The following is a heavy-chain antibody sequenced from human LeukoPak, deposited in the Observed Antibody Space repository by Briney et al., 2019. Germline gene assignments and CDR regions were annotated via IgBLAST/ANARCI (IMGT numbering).Heavy chain of an antibody. J-gene: IGHJ4*02. V-gene: IGHV4-59*01. Sequence: SETLSLTCTVSGGSISTFYWSWNRQPPGQGLEWIGCIYYRGSTNYNPSLKSRVAISVDTSKNQFSLKLSSVTAADTAVYYCARDPGIWGHFYYWGQGTLVTVSS. CDR3: ARDPGIWGHFYY. CDR2: IYYRGST. CDR1: GGSISTFY. D-gene: IGHD3-16*01.